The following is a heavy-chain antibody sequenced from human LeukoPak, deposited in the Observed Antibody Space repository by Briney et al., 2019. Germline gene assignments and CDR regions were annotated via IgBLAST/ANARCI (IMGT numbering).Heavy chain of an antibody. V-gene: IGHV4-34*01. J-gene: IGHJ4*02. CDR3: ARGPVLGYSYGFYFDY. D-gene: IGHD5-18*01. CDR2: VSHSGSS. Sequence: SETLSLTCAVYGGPFRGFFWSWIRQAPGKGLEWVGEVSHSGSSNYNPSLKSRINISLDTSKSQFSLRLTSVTAADTAVYYCARGPVLGYSYGFYFDYWGQGTLVTVSS. CDR1: GGPFRGFF.